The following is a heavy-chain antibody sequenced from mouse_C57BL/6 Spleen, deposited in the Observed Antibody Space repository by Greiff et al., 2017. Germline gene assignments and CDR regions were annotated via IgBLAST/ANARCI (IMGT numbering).Heavy chain of an antibody. CDR2: LYPGDGDT. CDR1: GYAFSSYW. D-gene: IGHD1-1*01. V-gene: IGHV1-80*01. J-gene: IGHJ1*03. CDR3: ARGGITTVVEDWYFCV. Sequence: QVQLKQSGAELVKPGASVKISCKASGYAFSSYWMNWVKQRPGKGLEWIGQLYPGDGDTNYNGKLQGKATLTADKSSSTAYMQFSSLTSEDTAVYFGARGGITTVVEDWYFCVWGTGTTVTVSS.